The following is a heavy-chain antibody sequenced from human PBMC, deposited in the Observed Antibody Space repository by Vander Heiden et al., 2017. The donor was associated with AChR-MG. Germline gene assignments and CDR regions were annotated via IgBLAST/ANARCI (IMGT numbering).Heavy chain of an antibody. CDR3: TTELGYCSGGSCYSGWFDP. V-gene: IGHV3-15*01. CDR2: IKSKTDGGTT. CDR1: GFTFSNAW. Sequence: EVQLVESGGGLVKPGGSLRLSCAASGFTFSNAWMSWVRQAPGKGLEWVGRIKSKTDGGTTDYAAPAKGRFTISRDDSKNTLYLQMNSLKTEDTAVYYCTTELGYCSGGSCYSGWFDPWGQGTLVTVSS. J-gene: IGHJ5*02. D-gene: IGHD2-15*01.